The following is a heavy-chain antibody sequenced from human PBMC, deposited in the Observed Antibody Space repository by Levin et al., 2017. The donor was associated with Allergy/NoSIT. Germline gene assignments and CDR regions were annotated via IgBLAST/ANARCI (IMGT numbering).Heavy chain of an antibody. V-gene: IGHV3-33*01. J-gene: IGHJ2*01. D-gene: IGHD1-1*01. CDR2: IWHDGRNQ. CDR3: ARKNLEPVSILQWYFDL. CDR1: GFTFDSYG. Sequence: GESLKISCAASGFTFDSYGMHWVRQAPGKGLEWVAMIWHDGRNQYYADSVKGRFTISRDNSRNTLYLAMNSLRAEDTAVYYCARKNLEPVSILQWYFDLWGRGTLVTVSS.